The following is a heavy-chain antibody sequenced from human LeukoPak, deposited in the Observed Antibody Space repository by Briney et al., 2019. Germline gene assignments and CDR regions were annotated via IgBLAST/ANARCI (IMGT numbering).Heavy chain of an antibody. Sequence: GASVKVSCKASGYTFTGYYMHWVRQAPGQGLEWMGWINPNSGGTNYAQKFQGRVTMTRDTSISTAYMELSRLRSDDTAVYYCARGGRYCSGGSCYTLLTFDYWGQGTLVTVSS. V-gene: IGHV1-2*02. CDR2: INPNSGGT. CDR1: GYTFTGYY. CDR3: ARGGRYCSGGSCYTLLTFDY. D-gene: IGHD2-15*01. J-gene: IGHJ4*02.